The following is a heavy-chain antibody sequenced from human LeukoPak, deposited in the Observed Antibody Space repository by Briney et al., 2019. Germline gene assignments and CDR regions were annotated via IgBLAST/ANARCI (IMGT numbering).Heavy chain of an antibody. D-gene: IGHD3-16*02. Sequence: ETLSLTCAVYGGSFSGYYWSWIRQPPGKGLERVSTISGSGGSTYYADSVKGRFTISRDNAKNTLYLQMNSLRVEDTAVYYCAKDLVARLRLGELSFYWGQGTLVTVSS. J-gene: IGHJ4*02. V-gene: IGHV3-23*01. CDR3: AKDLVARLRLGELSFY. CDR1: GGSFSGYY. CDR2: ISGSGGST.